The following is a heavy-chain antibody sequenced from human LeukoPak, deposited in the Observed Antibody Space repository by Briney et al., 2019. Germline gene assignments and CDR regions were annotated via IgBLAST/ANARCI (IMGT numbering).Heavy chain of an antibody. D-gene: IGHD4-17*01. J-gene: IGHJ4*02. V-gene: IGHV3-72*01. CDR2: TRNKANSYTT. CDR3: ARVGDYGDYF. CDR1: GFTFSGHY. Sequence: GGSLRLSCAASGFTFSGHYMDWVRQAPGKGLEWVGRTRNKANSYTTEYAASVKGRFTISRDDSKNSLYLQMNSLKTEDTAVYYCARVGDYGDYFWGQGTLVTVSS.